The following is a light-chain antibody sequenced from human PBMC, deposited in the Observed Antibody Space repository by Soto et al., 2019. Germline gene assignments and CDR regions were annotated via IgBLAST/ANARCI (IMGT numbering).Light chain of an antibody. CDR1: SSDVGGYNY. Sequence: QSVLTQPRSVSGSPGQSVTISCTGTSSDVGGYNYVSWYQQHPGTVPKLMIYDVSNRPSRVPDRFSGSKSGNTASLTISGLQAEDVAEYYCCSYAGGYTSLLFGGGTQLTVL. J-gene: IGLJ2*01. CDR2: DVS. V-gene: IGLV2-11*01. CDR3: CSYAGGYTSLL.